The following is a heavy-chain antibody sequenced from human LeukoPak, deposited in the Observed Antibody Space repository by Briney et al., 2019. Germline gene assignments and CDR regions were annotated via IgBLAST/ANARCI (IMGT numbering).Heavy chain of an antibody. Sequence: TLSLTCAIYDAFDNYYLVLVRQPPGKGREWIGEITYRGSPDYNQSLTSRAAISIDVSLRQFALKLMSVTAADTGVYFCAAYGGDWDFDSWGKGTLVIVSS. V-gene: IGHV4-34*01. CDR2: ITYRGSP. J-gene: IGHJ4*02. CDR3: AAYGGDWDFDS. D-gene: IGHD2-21*02. CDR1: DAFDNYY.